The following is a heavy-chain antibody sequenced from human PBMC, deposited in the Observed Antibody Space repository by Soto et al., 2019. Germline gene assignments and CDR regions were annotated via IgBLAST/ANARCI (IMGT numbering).Heavy chain of an antibody. V-gene: IGHV3-30-3*01. CDR1: GSTFSRYT. CDR3: ARDLYCSGGSCPGNWFDP. D-gene: IGHD2-15*01. CDR2: ISDDGNNK. Sequence: PGESLRLSCAASGSTFSRYTMHWVRQAPGKGLEWMAFISDDGNNKYYADSVKGQFTISRDNSKNTLYLQMNSLRAEDTAVYYCARDLYCSGGSCPGNWFDPWGQGT. J-gene: IGHJ5*02.